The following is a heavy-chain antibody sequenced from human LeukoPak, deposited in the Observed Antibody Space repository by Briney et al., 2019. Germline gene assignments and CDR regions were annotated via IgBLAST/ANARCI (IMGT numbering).Heavy chain of an antibody. CDR2: IKEAGSEI. D-gene: IGHD2-15*01. V-gene: IGHV3-7*01. Sequence: GGSLRLSCAASAFTFSNYWMSCVRQAPGPGLEWVANIKEAGSEINYVDSVKGRFTISRDNAKNSVYLQMNSLRVDDTAVYYCARDRCYSTFDYWGQGTLDTV. CDR1: AFTFSNYW. J-gene: IGHJ4*02. CDR3: ARDRCYSTFDY.